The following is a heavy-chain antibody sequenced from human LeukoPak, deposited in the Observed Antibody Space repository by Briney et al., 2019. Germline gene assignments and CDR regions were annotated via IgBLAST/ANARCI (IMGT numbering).Heavy chain of an antibody. CDR1: GFTFSKTW. Sequence: GGSLRLSCAASGFTFSKTWMSWVRQAPGKGLEWVANIKVDGSERYYVDSVKGRFTISRDNAKNSLYLQMNSLRAEDTAVYYCARDWNYGFDYWGQGTLVTVSS. J-gene: IGHJ4*02. V-gene: IGHV3-7*01. CDR3: ARDWNYGFDY. CDR2: IKVDGSER. D-gene: IGHD1-7*01.